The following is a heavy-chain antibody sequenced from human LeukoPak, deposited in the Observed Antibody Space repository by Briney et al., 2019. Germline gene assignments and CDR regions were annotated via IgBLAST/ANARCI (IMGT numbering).Heavy chain of an antibody. D-gene: IGHD2-8*01. CDR3: ASPFCSNGVCYPGY. CDR1: GFTFSGSA. Sequence: PGGSLRLSCAASGFTFSGSAMHWVRQASGEGLEWVGRIRSKANSYATAYAASVKGRFTISRDDSKNTAYLQMNNLKTEDTAVYYCASPFCSNGVCYPGYWGQGTLVTVSS. CDR2: IRSKANSYAT. V-gene: IGHV3-73*01. J-gene: IGHJ4*02.